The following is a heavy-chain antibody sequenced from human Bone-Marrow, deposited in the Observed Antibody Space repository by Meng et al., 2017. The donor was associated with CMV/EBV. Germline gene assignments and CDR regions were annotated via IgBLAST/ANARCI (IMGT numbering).Heavy chain of an antibody. V-gene: IGHV1-18*01. CDR1: GYTFTSYG. CDR3: ARDAPHDYIDYYYYHGMAV. D-gene: IGHD4-11*01. Sequence: ASVPVSRQASGYTFTSYGISWVRQAPGQGLEWMGWISAYNGNTNYEQKLQGRVTMTTDTSTSTAYMELRSLRSDDTAVYYCARDAPHDYIDYYYYHGMAVWGQGNTVTGSS. CDR2: ISAYNGNT. J-gene: IGHJ6*01.